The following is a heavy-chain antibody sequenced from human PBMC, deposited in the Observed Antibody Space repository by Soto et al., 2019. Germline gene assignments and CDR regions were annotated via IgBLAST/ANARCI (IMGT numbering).Heavy chain of an antibody. V-gene: IGHV1-18*01. CDR3: ARGRYGDY. Sequence: QVHLVQSGAEVKKPGASVKISCKGSGYAFTAYGITWVRQAPGQGLEWMGWISAHNGNTNYAQKLQGRVTVTRDTSTSTAYMELRSLRSDDTAVYYCARGRYGDYWGQGALVTVSS. CDR1: GYAFTAYG. CDR2: ISAHNGNT. J-gene: IGHJ4*02. D-gene: IGHD1-1*01.